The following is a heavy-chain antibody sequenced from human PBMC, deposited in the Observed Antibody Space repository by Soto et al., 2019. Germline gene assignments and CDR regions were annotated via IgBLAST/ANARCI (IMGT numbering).Heavy chain of an antibody. D-gene: IGHD5-18*01. V-gene: IGHV3-30-3*01. CDR2: ISFGGDNK. J-gene: IGHJ4*02. CDR3: ARDGGYSYGSGFDY. CDR1: GFTFSSYA. Sequence: PGGSLRLSCAASGFTFSSYAMHWVRQAPGKGLEWVAVISFGGDNKYYADSVKGRFTISRDNLKNTLYLQMNSLRVEDTAVYYCARDGGYSYGSGFDYWGQGTLVTVSS.